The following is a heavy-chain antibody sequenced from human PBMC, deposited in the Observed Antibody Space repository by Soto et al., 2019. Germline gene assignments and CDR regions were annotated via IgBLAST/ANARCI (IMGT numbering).Heavy chain of an antibody. CDR1: GYTLTADG. Sequence: VSVKGSCKGSGYTLTADGVGWVRQVHGQGLEWMGWISVYNGNTKYAQKLQDRLTMATGTSTTTAYMELRGLTSDDTAVYFCARVYDFWSGYQTPFDYWGQGTLVTVSS. D-gene: IGHD3-3*01. CDR2: ISVYNGNT. CDR3: ARVYDFWSGYQTPFDY. V-gene: IGHV1-18*01. J-gene: IGHJ4*02.